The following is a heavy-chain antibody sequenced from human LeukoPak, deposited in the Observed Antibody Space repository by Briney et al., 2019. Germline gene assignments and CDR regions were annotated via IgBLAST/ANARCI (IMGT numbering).Heavy chain of an antibody. CDR2: IYYSGST. J-gene: IGHJ3*02. CDR3: ASLGGATRAFDI. CDR1: GGSISSYY. Sequence: ASETLSLTCTVSGGSISSYYWSWIRQPPGKGLEWIGYIYYSGSTNYNPSLKSRVTISVDTSKNQFSLKLSSVTAADTAVYYCASLGGATRAFDIWGQGTMVTVSS. V-gene: IGHV4-59*01. D-gene: IGHD1-26*01.